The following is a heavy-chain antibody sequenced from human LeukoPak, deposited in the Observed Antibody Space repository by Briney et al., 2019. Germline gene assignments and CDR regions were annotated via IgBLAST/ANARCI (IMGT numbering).Heavy chain of an antibody. CDR3: AKAVVGARLPFDY. J-gene: IGHJ4*02. CDR2: ISVSGGST. V-gene: IGHV3-23*01. CDR1: GFTFSSYA. D-gene: IGHD1-26*01. Sequence: QSGGSLRLSCAASGFTFSSYAMSWVRQAPGKGLEWVSAISVSGGSTYYADSVKGLVTISRDNSKNTLYLQMNRLRAEDTAVYYCAKAVVGARLPFDYWGQGTLVTVSS.